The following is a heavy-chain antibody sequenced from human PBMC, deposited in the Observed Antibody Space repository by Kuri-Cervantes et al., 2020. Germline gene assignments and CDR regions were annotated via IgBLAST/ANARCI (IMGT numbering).Heavy chain of an antibody. D-gene: IGHD5-12*01. CDR1: GFTFSSYG. V-gene: IGHV3-30*03. Sequence: GGSLRLSCAASGFTFSSYGMHWVRQAPGKGLEWVAVIPYDGSNKFYADSVKGRFTISRDNSKNTLYLQMNSLRAEDTAVYYCARESGLRIDAFDIWGQGTMVTVSS. CDR3: ARESGLRIDAFDI. J-gene: IGHJ3*02. CDR2: IPYDGSNK.